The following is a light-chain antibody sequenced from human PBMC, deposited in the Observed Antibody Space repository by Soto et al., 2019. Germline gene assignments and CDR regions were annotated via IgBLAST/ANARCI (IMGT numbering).Light chain of an antibody. Sequence: QSVLTQPASVSGSPGQSITISCTGTNSDVGTYNYVSWYQQHPGKAPKFMIYEVSDRPSGVSNRFSGSKSGNTASLTISGLQAEDEADYYCSSYTTSNNYVFGTGTKVTVL. CDR2: EVS. CDR3: SSYTTSNNYV. J-gene: IGLJ1*01. CDR1: NSDVGTYNY. V-gene: IGLV2-14*01.